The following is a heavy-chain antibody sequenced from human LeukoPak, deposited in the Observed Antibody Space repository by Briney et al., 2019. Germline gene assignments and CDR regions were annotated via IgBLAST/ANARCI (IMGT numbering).Heavy chain of an antibody. CDR2: ISWDGGST. CDR1: GFTFDDYT. J-gene: IGHJ4*02. D-gene: IGHD3-22*01. CDR3: ARGGYDSSGYYCFDY. Sequence: GGSLRLSCAASGFTFDDYTMHWVRQAPGKGLEWVSLISWDGGSTYYADSVKGRFTISRDNSKNTLYLQMNSLRAEDTAVYYCARGGYDSSGYYCFDYWGQGTLVTVSS. V-gene: IGHV3-43*01.